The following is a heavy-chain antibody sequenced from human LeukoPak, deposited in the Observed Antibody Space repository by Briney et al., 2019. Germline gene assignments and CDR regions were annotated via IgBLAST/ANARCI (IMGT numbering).Heavy chain of an antibody. CDR2: IKSKTDGGTI. Sequence: GGSLRLSCAASGFTFSSYWMSWVRQAPGKGLEWVGRIKSKTDGGTIDYVAPVKGRFTISRDDSKNTLYLQMNSLKTEDTAAYYCTTGNYDILTGYYGGVYWGQGTLVTVSS. CDR3: TTGNYDILTGYYGGVY. J-gene: IGHJ4*02. D-gene: IGHD3-9*01. V-gene: IGHV3-15*01. CDR1: GFTFSSYW.